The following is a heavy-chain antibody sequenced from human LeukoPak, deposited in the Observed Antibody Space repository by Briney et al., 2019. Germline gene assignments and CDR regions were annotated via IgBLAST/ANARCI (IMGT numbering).Heavy chain of an antibody. D-gene: IGHD3-10*01. J-gene: IGHJ6*04. CDR2: IYYSGST. CDR3: ARVGHYYGSGSYYNPWDYYYGMDV. V-gene: IGHV4-59*01. CDR1: GFTISSYY. Sequence: PSETLSLTCTVSGFTISSYYWSWIRQPPGKGLEWIGYIYYSGSTNYNPSLKSRVTISVDTSKNQFSLKLSSVTAADTAVYYCARVGHYYGSGSYYNPWDYYYGMDVWGKGTTVTVST.